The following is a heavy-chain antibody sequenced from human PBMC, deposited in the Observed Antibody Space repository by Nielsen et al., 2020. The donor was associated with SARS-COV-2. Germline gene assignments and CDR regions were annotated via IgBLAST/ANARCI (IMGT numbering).Heavy chain of an antibody. CDR2: IYSGGSST. Sequence: GGSLRLSCAASGFTFSSYAMSWVRQAPGKGLEWVSVIYSGGSSTYYADSVKGRFTISRDNSKNTLYLQMNSLRAEDTAVYYCAREVAVLAGGFDPWGQGTLVTVSS. D-gene: IGHD2-15*01. V-gene: IGHV3-23*03. CDR3: AREVAVLAGGFDP. J-gene: IGHJ5*02. CDR1: GFTFSSYA.